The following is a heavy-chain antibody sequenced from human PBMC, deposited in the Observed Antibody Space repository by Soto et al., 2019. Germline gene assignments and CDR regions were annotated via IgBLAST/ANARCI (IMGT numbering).Heavy chain of an antibody. CDR1: GGSISSGGYY. CDR2: IYYSGST. Sequence: SETLSLTGTVSGGSISSGGYYWSWIRQHPGKGLEWIGYIYYSGSTYYNPSLKSRVTITVDTSKNQFSLKLSSVTAADTAVYYCARDTVTPDNYYYGMDVWGQGTTVTVSS. D-gene: IGHD4-17*01. J-gene: IGHJ6*02. CDR3: ARDTVTPDNYYYGMDV. V-gene: IGHV4-31*03.